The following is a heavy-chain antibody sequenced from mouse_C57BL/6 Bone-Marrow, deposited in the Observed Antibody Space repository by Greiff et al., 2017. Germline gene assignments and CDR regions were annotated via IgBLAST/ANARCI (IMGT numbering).Heavy chain of an antibody. D-gene: IGHD1-1*01. CDR2: INPSNGGT. V-gene: IGHV1-53*01. CDR1: GYTFTSYW. Sequence: QVQLQQSGTELVKPGASVKLSCKASGYTFTSYWMHWVKQRPGQGLEWIGNINPSNGGTNYNEKFKSKATLTVDKSSSTAYMQLSSLTSEDSAVYYCARGGVTTVVAYYAMDYWGQGTSVTVSS. J-gene: IGHJ4*01. CDR3: ARGGVTTVVAYYAMDY.